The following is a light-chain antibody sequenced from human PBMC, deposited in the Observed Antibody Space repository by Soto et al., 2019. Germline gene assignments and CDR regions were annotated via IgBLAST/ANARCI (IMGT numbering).Light chain of an antibody. J-gene: IGLJ7*01. Sequence: QSVLTQPPSASGTPGQRVSISCSGSSSNIGRNYVYWYQQVPGTAPKLLIYRNNQRPSGVPDRFSGSKSGTSASLAISGLRSQDEADYYCAASDDSLSGNVVFGGGTQLTVL. CDR3: AASDDSLSGNVV. CDR1: SSNIGRNY. V-gene: IGLV1-47*01. CDR2: RNN.